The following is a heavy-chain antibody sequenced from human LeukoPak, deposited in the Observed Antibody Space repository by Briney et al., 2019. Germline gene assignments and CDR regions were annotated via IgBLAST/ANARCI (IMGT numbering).Heavy chain of an antibody. CDR1: GFTFSSYW. Sequence: GGSLRLSCAASGFTFSSYWMHWVRQAPGKGLVWFSRINSDGSSTNYADSVKGRFTISRDNAKNTLFLQMSSLRAEDTAVYYCSARSSSEDYWGQGTLVTVSS. D-gene: IGHD6-6*01. CDR2: INSDGSST. CDR3: SARSSSEDY. V-gene: IGHV3-74*01. J-gene: IGHJ4*02.